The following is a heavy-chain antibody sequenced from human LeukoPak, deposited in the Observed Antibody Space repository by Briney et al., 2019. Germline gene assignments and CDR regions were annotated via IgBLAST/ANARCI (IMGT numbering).Heavy chain of an antibody. CDR2: ISADNGNT. D-gene: IGHD2-2*01. V-gene: IGHV1-18*01. CDR3: ARPYCSSTSCYDYGFDY. CDR1: GYTFTSYG. J-gene: IGHJ4*02. Sequence: ASVKVYCKASGYTFTSYGISWVRQAPGQGLVWMRWISADNGNTNYAQKLQGRVTMTTDTSASTAYMEPRSLRSDDTAVYYCARPYCSSTSCYDYGFDYWGQGTLVTVSS.